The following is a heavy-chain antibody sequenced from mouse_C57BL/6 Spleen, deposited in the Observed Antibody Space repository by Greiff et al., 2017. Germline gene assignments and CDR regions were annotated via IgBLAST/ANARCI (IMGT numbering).Heavy chain of an antibody. V-gene: IGHV3-1*01. D-gene: IGHD4-1*02. Sequence: EVQLQQSGPGMVKPSQSLSLTCTVTGYSITSGYDWHWIRHFPGNKLEWMGYISYSGSTNYNPSLKSRISITHDTSKNHFFLKLNSVTTEDTATYYCARAQLGRGFAYWGQGTLVTVSA. CDR3: ARAQLGRGFAY. CDR2: ISYSGST. J-gene: IGHJ3*01. CDR1: GYSITSGYD.